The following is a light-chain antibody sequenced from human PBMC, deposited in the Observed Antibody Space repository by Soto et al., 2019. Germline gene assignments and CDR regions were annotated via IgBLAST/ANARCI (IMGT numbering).Light chain of an antibody. V-gene: IGLV2-14*01. CDR1: SSDVGTYNY. CDR3: SSYTSTITPVV. Sequence: QSALTQPASVSGSPGQSITISCTGTSSDVGTYNYVSWYQQHPGKAPKLIIYEVSNRPSGVSNRFSGSKSGNTASLTISGLQAEDEADYYCSSYTSTITPVVFGGGTTVTVL. J-gene: IGLJ2*01. CDR2: EVS.